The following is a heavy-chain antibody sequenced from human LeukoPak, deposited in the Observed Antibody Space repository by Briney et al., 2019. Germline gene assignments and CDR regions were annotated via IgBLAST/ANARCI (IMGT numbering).Heavy chain of an antibody. CDR2: INHSGST. CDR1: GGSFGGYY. CDR3: ARVRSSSWYGGDY. J-gene: IGHJ4*02. Sequence: SETLSLTCAVYGGSFGGYYWSWIRQPPGKGLEWIGEINHSGSTNYNPSLKSRVTISVDTSKDQFSLKLSSVTAADTAVYYCARVRSSSWYGGDYWGQGTLVTVSS. V-gene: IGHV4-34*01. D-gene: IGHD6-13*01.